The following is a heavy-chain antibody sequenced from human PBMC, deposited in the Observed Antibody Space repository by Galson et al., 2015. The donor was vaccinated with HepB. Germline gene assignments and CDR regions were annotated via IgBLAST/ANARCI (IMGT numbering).Heavy chain of an antibody. Sequence: WLRQPPGKALEWLALIDWDADTYYSTSLKTRLTIPKDTSKNQVVLTITNMDPVDTATYYCARIRGLELPRLDYYSYYMDVWGKGTTVTVSS. D-gene: IGHD1-7*01. CDR3: ARIRGLELPRLDYYSYYMDV. V-gene: IGHV2-70*01. J-gene: IGHJ6*03. CDR2: IDWDADT.